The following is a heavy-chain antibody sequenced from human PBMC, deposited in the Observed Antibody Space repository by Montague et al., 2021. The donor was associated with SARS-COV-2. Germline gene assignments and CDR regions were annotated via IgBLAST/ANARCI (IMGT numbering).Heavy chain of an antibody. Sequence: SETLSLTCSVSGVSLEGASYHWTWIRQRPGKGLEWIGYIYYSGSVKCNPSLRSRLTMSVDPSKNQFSLNLSSVTAADTALYFCARDAVGGLDVWGQGSTVTVSS. J-gene: IGHJ6*02. CDR2: IYYSGSV. V-gene: IGHV4-30-4*01. CDR1: GVSLEGASYH. CDR3: ARDAVGGLDV. D-gene: IGHD6-19*01.